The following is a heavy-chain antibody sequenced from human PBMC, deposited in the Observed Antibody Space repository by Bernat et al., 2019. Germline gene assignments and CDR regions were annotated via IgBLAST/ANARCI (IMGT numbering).Heavy chain of an antibody. V-gene: IGHV3-53*02. J-gene: IGHJ3*02. CDR3: ARGRATVYDAFDI. Sequence: EVQLVETGGGLIQPGGSLRLSCAASGFSVSSSYMSWVRQAPGKGLEWVSIIYSGGNTYYADSVRGRFTISRDKSKNTLYLQMNNLRADDTAVYYCARGRATVYDAFDIRGEGRKVTVCS. CDR2: IYSGGNT. D-gene: IGHD4-17*01. CDR1: GFSVSSSY.